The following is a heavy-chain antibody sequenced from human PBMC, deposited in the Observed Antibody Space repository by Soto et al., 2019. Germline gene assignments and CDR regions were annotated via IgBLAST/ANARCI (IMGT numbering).Heavy chain of an antibody. V-gene: IGHV3-30*18. CDR3: AKSPYGGRTGGSFDY. CDR2: ISYDGSNK. J-gene: IGHJ4*02. Sequence: QVQLVDSGGGVVQPGRSLRLSCAASGFTFSSYGMHWVRQAPGKGLEWVAVISYDGSNKYYADSVKGRFTISRDNSKNTLYLQMNSLRAEDTAVYYCAKSPYGGRTGGSFDYWGQGTLVTVSS. CDR1: GFTFSSYG. D-gene: IGHD1-26*01.